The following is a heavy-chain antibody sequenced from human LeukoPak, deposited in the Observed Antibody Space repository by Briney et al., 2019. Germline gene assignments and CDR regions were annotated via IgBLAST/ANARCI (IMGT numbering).Heavy chain of an antibody. V-gene: IGHV4-59*01. CDR2: IYYSGST. J-gene: IGHJ5*02. D-gene: IGHD3-3*01. CDR1: GGSISSYY. CDR3: ARDHDTIFRGTRDGIHNWFDP. Sequence: SETLSLTCTVSGGSISSYYWSWIRQPPGKGLEWIGYIYYSGSTNYNPSLKSRVTISVDTSKNQFSLKLSSVTAADTAVYYCARDHDTIFRGTRDGIHNWFDPWGQGTLVTVSS.